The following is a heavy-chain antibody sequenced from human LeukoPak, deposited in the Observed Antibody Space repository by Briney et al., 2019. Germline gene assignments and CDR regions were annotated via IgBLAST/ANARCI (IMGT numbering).Heavy chain of an antibody. CDR3: ARANTNNDAFDI. V-gene: IGHV4-59*01. Sequence: SETLSLTCSVSGGSISSYYWSWIRQPPGKGLEWIGNIYYSGSTNDNPPLKTRVTISVDTSKNQFSLQLSSVTAADTAVYYCARANTNNDAFDIWGRGTLVTVSS. CDR1: GGSISSYY. CDR2: IYYSGST. D-gene: IGHD3-16*01. J-gene: IGHJ3*02.